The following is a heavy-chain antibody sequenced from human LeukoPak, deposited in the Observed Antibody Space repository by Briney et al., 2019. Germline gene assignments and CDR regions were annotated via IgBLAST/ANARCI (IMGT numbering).Heavy chain of an antibody. CDR3: AKDQGRFSSNGWYS. J-gene: IGHJ4*02. CDR2: ISGSGGST. Sequence: PGGSLRLSCAASGFTFSSYAMSWVRQAPGKGLEWVSAISGSGGSTYYADSVKGRFTISRDNSKNTQYLQMNSLRAEDTAVYYCAKDQGRFSSNGWYSWGQGTLVTVSS. CDR1: GFTFSSYA. D-gene: IGHD6-19*01. V-gene: IGHV3-23*01.